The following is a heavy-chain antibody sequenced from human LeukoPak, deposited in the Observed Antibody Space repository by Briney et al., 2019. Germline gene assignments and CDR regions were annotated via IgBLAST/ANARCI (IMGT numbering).Heavy chain of an antibody. Sequence: PGGSLRLSCTASGFTFSLYTMQWVRQAPGKGLEWVALSLFDGNINNYATSVKGRFTISRDNSKNTLYLQMNSLRPEDTAMYYCARTAHFYSNGFDIWGQGTMVTVSS. V-gene: IGHV3-30-3*01. D-gene: IGHD1-26*01. CDR3: ARTAHFYSNGFDI. J-gene: IGHJ3*02. CDR1: GFTFSLYT. CDR2: SLFDGNIN.